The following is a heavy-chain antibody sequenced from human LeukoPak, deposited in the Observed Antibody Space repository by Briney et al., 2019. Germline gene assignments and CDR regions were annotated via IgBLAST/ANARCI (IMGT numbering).Heavy chain of an antibody. CDR2: VHSSRGS. D-gene: IGHD3-10*01. CDR3: ARTRQTITMVRGGHYYFDY. V-gene: IGHV4-4*07. Sequence: SETLPLTCAVSGGSITNYYWSWIRQPAGKGLEWIGRVHSSRGSNYNPSLKSRVTMSVDTSKNQVSLKLSSVTAADTAVYYCARTRQTITMVRGGHYYFDYWGQGTLVTVSS. J-gene: IGHJ4*02. CDR1: GGSITNYY.